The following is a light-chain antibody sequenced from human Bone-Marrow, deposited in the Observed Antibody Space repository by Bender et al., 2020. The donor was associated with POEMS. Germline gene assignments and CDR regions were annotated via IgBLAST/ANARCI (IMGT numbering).Light chain of an antibody. V-gene: IGLV1-44*01. Sequence: QSVLTQPPSVSGTPGQRVTISCSGSGSNIGGYPVNWYQQLPGTAPRLLIYTNNERPSGVPDRFSGSKSGTSASLAITGLQSDDEAIYFCVAWDASLNGWVFGGGTKRTVL. CDR3: VAWDASLNGWV. J-gene: IGLJ3*02. CDR1: GSNIGGYP. CDR2: TNN.